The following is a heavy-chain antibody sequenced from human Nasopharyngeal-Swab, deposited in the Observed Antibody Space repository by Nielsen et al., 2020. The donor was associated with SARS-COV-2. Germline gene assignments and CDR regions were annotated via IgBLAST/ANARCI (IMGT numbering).Heavy chain of an antibody. D-gene: IGHD3-10*01. V-gene: IGHV1-69*01. Sequence: WVRQAPGQGLEWMGGTIPIFGTANYAQKFQGRVTITADESTSTAYMELSSLRSEDTAVYYCALITMVRGVTAGQLDPWGQGTLVTVSS. CDR2: TIPIFGTA. CDR3: ALITMVRGVTAGQLDP. J-gene: IGHJ5*02.